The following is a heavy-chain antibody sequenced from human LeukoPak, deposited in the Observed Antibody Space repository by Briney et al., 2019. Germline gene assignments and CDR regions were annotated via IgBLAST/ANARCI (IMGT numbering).Heavy chain of an antibody. Sequence: SETLSLTCTVSGGSISSYYWRWIRQPPGKGLEWIGYIYYSGSTNYNPSLKSRVTISVDTSKNQFSLKLSSVTAADTAVYYCARDRRGGLYGMDVWGQGTTVTVSS. CDR1: GGSISSYY. V-gene: IGHV4-59*01. J-gene: IGHJ6*02. CDR2: IYYSGST. D-gene: IGHD2-15*01. CDR3: ARDRRGGLYGMDV.